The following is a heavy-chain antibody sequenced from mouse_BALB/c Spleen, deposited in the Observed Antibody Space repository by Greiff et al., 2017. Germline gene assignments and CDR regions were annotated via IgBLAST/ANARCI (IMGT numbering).Heavy chain of an antibody. CDR1: GFSLTSYG. V-gene: IGHV2-2*02. J-gene: IGHJ4*01. CDR2: IWSGGST. CDR3: ARNLWIGARAMDD. Sequence: QVQLKESGPGLVQPSQSLSITCTVSGFSLTSYGVHWVRQSPGKGLEWLGVIWSGGSTDYNAAFISRLSISKDNSKSQVFFKMNSLQANDTAIYYCARNLWIGARAMDDWGQGTSVTVSS.